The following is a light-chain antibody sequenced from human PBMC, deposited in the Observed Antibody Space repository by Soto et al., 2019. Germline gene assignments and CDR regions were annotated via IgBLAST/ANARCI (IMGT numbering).Light chain of an antibody. CDR2: GAS. Sequence: EIVMTQSPATLSVSPGERATLSCRASQSVSSNLAWYQQRPGQAPRLLIYGASTRATGIPARFSGSGSETEFTLTISSLQPEDVAVYYCQQYNNWPPFTFGPGTKVAIK. V-gene: IGKV3-15*01. CDR3: QQYNNWPPFT. CDR1: QSVSSN. J-gene: IGKJ3*01.